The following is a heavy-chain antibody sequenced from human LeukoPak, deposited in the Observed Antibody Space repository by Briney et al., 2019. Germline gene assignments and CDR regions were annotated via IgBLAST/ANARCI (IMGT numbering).Heavy chain of an antibody. CDR3: ARNWGYHDF. CDR2: INSGSNYI. Sequence: PGGSLRLSSAACSFSFSSYSRDWLGQAPGKGLEWVSSINSGSNYIYYADSVKGRFTISRDNAKNSLYIQMNTLRAEDTAVYYCARNWGYHDFWGQGTLVTVSS. J-gene: IGHJ4*02. CDR1: SFSFSSYS. V-gene: IGHV3-21*01. D-gene: IGHD3-16*01.